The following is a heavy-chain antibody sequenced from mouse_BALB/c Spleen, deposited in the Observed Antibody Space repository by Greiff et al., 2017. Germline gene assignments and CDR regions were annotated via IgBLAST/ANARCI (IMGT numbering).Heavy chain of an antibody. V-gene: IGHV14-3*02. CDR3: ARLRTGRGDY. D-gene: IGHD4-1*01. J-gene: IGHJ3*01. CDR2: IDPANGNT. CDR1: GFNIKDTY. Sequence: EVKLMESGAELVKPGASVKLSCTASGFNIKDTYMHWVKQRPEQGLEWIGRIDPANGNTKYDPKFQGKATITADTSSNTAYLQLSSLTSEDTAVYYCARLRTGRGDYWGQGTLVTVSA.